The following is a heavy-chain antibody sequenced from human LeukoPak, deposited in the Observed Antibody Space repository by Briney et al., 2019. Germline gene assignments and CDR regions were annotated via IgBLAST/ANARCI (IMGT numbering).Heavy chain of an antibody. CDR3: AKGGPRQQLAKYYYYYYMDV. V-gene: IGHV3-23*01. CDR2: ISGSGDST. CDR1: GFTFSRYA. Sequence: GGSLRLSCAASGFTFSRYAMSWVRQAPGKGLEWVSAISGSGDSTYYADSVKGRFTISRDNSKNTLYLQMNSLRAEDTAVYYCAKGGPRQQLAKYYYYYYMDVWGKGTTVTVSS. J-gene: IGHJ6*03. D-gene: IGHD6-13*01.